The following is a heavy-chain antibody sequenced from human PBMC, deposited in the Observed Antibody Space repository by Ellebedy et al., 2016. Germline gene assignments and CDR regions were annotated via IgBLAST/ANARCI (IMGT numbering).Heavy chain of an antibody. D-gene: IGHD2-15*01. CDR3: ARFVAGKTRGFADY. CDR2: IYYSGST. J-gene: IGHJ4*02. Sequence: SETLSLTXTVSGGSISSSSYYWGWIRQPPGKGLEWIGSIYYSGSTYYNPSLKSRVTISVDTSKNQFSLKLSSVTAADTAVYYCARFVAGKTRGFADYWGQGTLVTVSS. CDR1: GGSISSSSYY. V-gene: IGHV4-39*01.